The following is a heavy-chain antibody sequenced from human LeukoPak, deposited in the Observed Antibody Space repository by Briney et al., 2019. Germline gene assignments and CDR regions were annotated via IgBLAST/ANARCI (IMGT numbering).Heavy chain of an antibody. CDR3: AKDVASSWYEGAGF. D-gene: IGHD6-13*01. Sequence: GGSLRLSCAASGFTFSSYGMHRVRQAPGKGLEWVAFIRYDGSNKYYADSVKGRFTISRDNSKNTLYLQMNSLRTEDTAVYYCAKDVASSWYEGAGFWGQGTLVTVSS. CDR1: GFTFSSYG. V-gene: IGHV3-30*02. CDR2: IRYDGSNK. J-gene: IGHJ4*02.